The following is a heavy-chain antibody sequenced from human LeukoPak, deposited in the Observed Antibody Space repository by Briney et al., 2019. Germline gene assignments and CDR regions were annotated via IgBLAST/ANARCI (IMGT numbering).Heavy chain of an antibody. J-gene: IGHJ4*02. Sequence: ASLKVSCKASGYTFTGYYMHWVRQAPGQGLEWMGWINPNSGGTNYAQKFQGRVTMTRDTSISTAYMELSRLRSDDTAVYYCARDPQGAVAGTFLDYWGQGTLVTVSS. CDR2: INPNSGGT. CDR3: ARDPQGAVAGTFLDY. CDR1: GYTFTGYY. V-gene: IGHV1-2*02. D-gene: IGHD6-19*01.